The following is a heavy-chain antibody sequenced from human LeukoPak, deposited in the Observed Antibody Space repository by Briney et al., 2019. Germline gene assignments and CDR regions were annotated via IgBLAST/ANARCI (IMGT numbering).Heavy chain of an antibody. D-gene: IGHD5-12*01. CDR1: GFSFTNYW. V-gene: IGHV3-74*01. J-gene: IGHJ4*02. Sequence: GGSLRLSCAASGFSFTNYWMHWVRQAPGKGLVWVSHINSDGSATRYADSVKGRFAISRDNAMNTLYLQMNSLRGEDTAVYYCAGGRLVATSKAVAIDYWGQGTLVTVSS. CDR2: INSDGSAT. CDR3: AGGRLVATSKAVAIDY.